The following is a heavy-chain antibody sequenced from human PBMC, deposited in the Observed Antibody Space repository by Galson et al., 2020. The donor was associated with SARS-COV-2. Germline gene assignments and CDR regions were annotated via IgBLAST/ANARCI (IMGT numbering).Heavy chain of an antibody. CDR1: GFTFTSSA. V-gene: IGHV1-58*01. Sequence: SVKVSCKASGFTFTSSAVQWVRHARGQRLEWIGWIVVGRGNTNYAQKFQARVTITRDMSTSTAYMELSSLRSEDTAVYYCAAPYCSGGSCYDAFDIWGQGTMVTVSS. CDR3: AAPYCSGGSCYDAFDI. D-gene: IGHD2-15*01. CDR2: IVVGRGNT. J-gene: IGHJ3*02.